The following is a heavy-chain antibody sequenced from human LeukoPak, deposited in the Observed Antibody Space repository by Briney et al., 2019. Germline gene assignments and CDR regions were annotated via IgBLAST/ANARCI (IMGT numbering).Heavy chain of an antibody. J-gene: IGHJ4*02. CDR2: ISAYNGNT. CDR3: ARDRGTMVRGVIIFYFDY. D-gene: IGHD3-10*01. CDR1: GYTFTSYG. Sequence: GASVKVSRKASGYTFTSYGISWVRQAPGQGLEWMGWISAYNGNTNYAQKLQGRVTMTTDTSTSTAYMELRSLRSDDTAVYYCARDRGTMVRGVIIFYFDYWGQGTLVTVSS. V-gene: IGHV1-18*01.